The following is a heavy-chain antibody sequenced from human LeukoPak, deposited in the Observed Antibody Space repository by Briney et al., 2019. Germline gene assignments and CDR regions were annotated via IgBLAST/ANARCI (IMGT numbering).Heavy chain of an antibody. Sequence: SETLSLTCTVSGGSISSYHWSWIRQPPGKGLEWIGYIYYSGSTNYNPSLKSRVTISVDTSKNQFSLKLSSVTAADTAVYYCARGSIQLWAQYYYYYMDVWGRGTTVTVSS. V-gene: IGHV4-59*01. CDR3: ARGSIQLWAQYYYYYMDV. D-gene: IGHD5-18*01. CDR2: IYYSGST. J-gene: IGHJ6*03. CDR1: GGSISSYH.